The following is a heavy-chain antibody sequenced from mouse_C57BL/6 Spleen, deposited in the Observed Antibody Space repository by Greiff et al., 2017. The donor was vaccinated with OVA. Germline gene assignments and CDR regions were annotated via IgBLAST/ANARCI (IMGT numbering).Heavy chain of an antibody. CDR2: ISSGGDYF. J-gene: IGHJ3*01. D-gene: IGHD2-4*01. V-gene: IGHV5-9-1*02. CDR3: TRDRNDYSFAY. Sequence: EVKLMESGEGLVKPGGSLKLSCAASGFTFSSYAMSWVRQTPEKRLEWVAYISSGGDYFYYADPVQGRFTISRDNARNTLYLQMSSLKSEDTAMYYCTRDRNDYSFAYWGQGTLVTVSA. CDR1: GFTFSSYA.